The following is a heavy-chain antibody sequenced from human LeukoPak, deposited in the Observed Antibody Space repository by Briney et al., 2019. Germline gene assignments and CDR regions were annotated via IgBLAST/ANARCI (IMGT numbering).Heavy chain of an antibody. Sequence: ASVKVSCKAPGYTFTGYYMHWVRQAPGQGLEWMGWINPNSGGTNYAQKFQGRVTMTRDTSISTAYMELSRLRSDDTAVYYCARVDLSYYYDSSGYYGAYFDYWGQGTLVTVSS. D-gene: IGHD3-22*01. CDR1: GYTFTGYY. V-gene: IGHV1-2*02. CDR3: ARVDLSYYYDSSGYYGAYFDY. CDR2: INPNSGGT. J-gene: IGHJ4*02.